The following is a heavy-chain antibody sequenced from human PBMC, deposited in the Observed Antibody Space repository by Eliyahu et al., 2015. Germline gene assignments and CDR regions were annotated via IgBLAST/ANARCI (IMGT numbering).Heavy chain of an antibody. D-gene: IGHD3-22*01. CDR3: AREVDYYDSSGQLLFDY. CDR2: IIPILGIA. J-gene: IGHJ4*02. Sequence: EVKKPGSSVKVSCKASGGTFSSYAISWVRQAPGQGLEWMGRIIPILGIANYAQKFQGRVTITADKSTSTAYMELSSLRSEDTAVYYCAREVDYYDSSGQLLFDYWGQGTLVTVSS. V-gene: IGHV1-69*04. CDR1: GGTFSSYA.